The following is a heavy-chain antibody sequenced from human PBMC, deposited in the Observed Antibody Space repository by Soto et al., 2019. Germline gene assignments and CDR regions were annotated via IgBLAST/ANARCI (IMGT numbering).Heavy chain of an antibody. V-gene: IGHV3-23*01. Sequence: GGSLRLSCEASGFTFRIHGMTWVRQAPRKGLEWVSIISGSGDTTFYADSVKGRFTISRDNSKNTVSLQMNSLTAEDTAVYYCAKSIAARPLTVFGSRGQGTLVTVSS. J-gene: IGHJ4*02. CDR2: ISGSGDTT. CDR1: GFTFRIHG. CDR3: AKSIAARPLTVFGS. D-gene: IGHD6-6*01.